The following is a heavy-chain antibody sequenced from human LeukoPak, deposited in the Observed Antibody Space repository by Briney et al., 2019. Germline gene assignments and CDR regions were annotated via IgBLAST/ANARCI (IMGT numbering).Heavy chain of an antibody. Sequence: ASVKVSCKASGYTFTGYYMHWVRQAPGQGLEWMGWINPNSGGTNYAQKFQGRVTMTRDTSISAAYMELSRLRSDGTAVYYCAREGVSSSWSRTGGLDREIYYFDYWGQGTLVTVSS. CDR1: GYTFTGYY. V-gene: IGHV1-2*02. J-gene: IGHJ4*02. CDR3: AREGVSSSWSRTGGLDREIYYFDY. D-gene: IGHD6-13*01. CDR2: INPNSGGT.